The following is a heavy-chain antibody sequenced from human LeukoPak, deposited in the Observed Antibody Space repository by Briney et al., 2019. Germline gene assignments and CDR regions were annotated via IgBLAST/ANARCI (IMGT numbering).Heavy chain of an antibody. CDR3: ARDCHAYSSGWYYFDY. CDR2: ISYDGSNR. Sequence: SGGSLRLSCAASGFTFSSYAMHWVRQAPGKGLEWVAVISYDGSNRYYADSVKGRFTISRDNSKNTLYLQMNSLRAEDTAVYYCARDCHAYSSGWYYFDYWGQGTLVTVSS. D-gene: IGHD6-19*01. V-gene: IGHV3-30*04. J-gene: IGHJ4*02. CDR1: GFTFSSYA.